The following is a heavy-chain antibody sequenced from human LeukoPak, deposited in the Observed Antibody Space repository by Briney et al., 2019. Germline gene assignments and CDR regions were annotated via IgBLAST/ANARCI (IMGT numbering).Heavy chain of an antibody. CDR1: GYTLTELF. D-gene: IGHD5-18*01. CDR3: ATAISYGYGSFDY. V-gene: IGHV1-24*01. Sequence: ASVKVSCKVSGYTLTELFMHWVRQAPGKGLEWMGGFDPEDGETIYAQKFQGRVTMTEDTSTDTAYMELSSLRSEDTAVYYCATAISYGYGSFDYWGQGTLVTVSS. CDR2: FDPEDGET. J-gene: IGHJ4*02.